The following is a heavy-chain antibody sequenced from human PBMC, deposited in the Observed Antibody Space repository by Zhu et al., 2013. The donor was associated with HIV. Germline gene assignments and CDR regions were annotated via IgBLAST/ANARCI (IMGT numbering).Heavy chain of an antibody. Sequence: QVQLVQSGAEVKKPGASVKVSCRASGYTFTGYYMHWVRQAPGQGLEWMGWINPNSGGTNYAQKFQGRVTATRDTSISTAYMELSRLSPDDTAVYYCAKPLGYCNRASCFTDAFDIWGRGTMVTVSS. J-gene: IGHJ3*02. D-gene: IGHD2-2*02. CDR3: AKPLGYCNRASCFTDAFDI. V-gene: IGHV1-2*02. CDR2: INPNSGGT. CDR1: GYTFTGYY.